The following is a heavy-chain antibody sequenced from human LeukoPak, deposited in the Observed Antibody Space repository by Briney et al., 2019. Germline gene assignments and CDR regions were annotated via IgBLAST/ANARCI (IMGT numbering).Heavy chain of an antibody. CDR3: ASRKLGNDY. D-gene: IGHD7-27*01. Sequence: SETLSLTCTISGGSVSDYYWSWVRQSPGKGLEWIGYIYHTGSTSYSPSLKSRVTISADTSQNQFSLKLSSVTAADTAVYYCASRKLGNDYWGQGTLVTVSS. CDR1: GGSVSDYY. CDR2: IYHTGST. V-gene: IGHV4-59*02. J-gene: IGHJ4*02.